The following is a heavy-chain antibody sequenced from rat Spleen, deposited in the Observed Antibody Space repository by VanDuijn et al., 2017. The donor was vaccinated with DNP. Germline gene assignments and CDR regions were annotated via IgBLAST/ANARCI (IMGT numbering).Heavy chain of an antibody. V-gene: IGHV5-31*01. CDR2: ITTSGGST. D-gene: IGHD3-1*01. CDR1: GFTFNNYW. CDR3: ARWSTSQWYFDF. J-gene: IGHJ1*01. Sequence: EVQLVESGGDLVQPGRSLKLSCVASGFTFNNYWMTWIRQVPGKGLEWIASITTSGGSTYYPDSVKGRFTISRDNAKSTLYLQMNSLRSEDMATYYCARWSTSQWYFDFWGPGTMVTVSS.